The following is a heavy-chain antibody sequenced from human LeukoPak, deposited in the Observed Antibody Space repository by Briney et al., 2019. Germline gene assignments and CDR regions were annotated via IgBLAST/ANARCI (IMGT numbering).Heavy chain of an antibody. V-gene: IGHV1-69*05. CDR1: GGTFSSYA. D-gene: IGHD4-23*01. J-gene: IGHJ5*02. CDR3: ARGRTPAVVTEVMYNWFDP. Sequence: SVKVSCKASGGTFSSYAISWVRQAPGQGLEWMGGIIPIFGTANYAQKFQGRVTITTDESTSTAYMELSSLRSEDTAVYYCARGRTPAVVTEVMYNWFDPWGQGTLVTVSS. CDR2: IIPIFGTA.